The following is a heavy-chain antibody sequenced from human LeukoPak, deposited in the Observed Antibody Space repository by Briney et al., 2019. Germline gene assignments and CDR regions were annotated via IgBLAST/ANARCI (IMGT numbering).Heavy chain of an antibody. D-gene: IGHD6-13*01. CDR2: IYPGDSDT. V-gene: IGHV5-51*01. Sequence: GESLKISCKGSGYSFTSYWIGWVRQIPGKGLEWMGIIYPGDSDTRYSPSFQGQVTISADKSISTAYLQWSSLKASDTAMYYCARQYSSSWYSEPNWFDPWGQGTLVTVSS. CDR1: GYSFTSYW. CDR3: ARQYSSSWYSEPNWFDP. J-gene: IGHJ5*02.